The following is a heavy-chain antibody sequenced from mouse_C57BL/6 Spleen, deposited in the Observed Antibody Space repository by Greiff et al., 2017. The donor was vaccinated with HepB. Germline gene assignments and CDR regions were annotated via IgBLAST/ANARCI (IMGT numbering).Heavy chain of an antibody. CDR1: GFTFSSYG. CDR3: ARQSRGERDFDY. CDR2: ISSGGSYT. V-gene: IGHV5-6*01. J-gene: IGHJ2*01. D-gene: IGHD3-1*01. Sequence: EVQGVESGGDLVKPGGSLKLSCAASGFTFSSYGMSWVRQTPDKRLEWVATISSGGSYTYYPDSVKGRFTISRDNAKNTLYLQMSSLKSEDTAMYYCARQSRGERDFDYWGQGTTLTVSS.